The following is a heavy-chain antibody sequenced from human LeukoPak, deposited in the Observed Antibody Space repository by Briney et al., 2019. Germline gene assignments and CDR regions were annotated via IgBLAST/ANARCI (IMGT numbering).Heavy chain of an antibody. CDR2: INPNSGST. Sequence: ASVTVSCKASGYTFIGHFIHWVRQAPGQGLEWMGWINPNSGSTNYAQKFKGRVTMTRDTSISTTYMELNSLRFDDTALYYCTRDRGYGWYVSDHWGQGTLVTVSS. CDR1: GYTFIGHF. J-gene: IGHJ4*02. D-gene: IGHD6-19*01. CDR3: TRDRGYGWYVSDH. V-gene: IGHV1-2*02.